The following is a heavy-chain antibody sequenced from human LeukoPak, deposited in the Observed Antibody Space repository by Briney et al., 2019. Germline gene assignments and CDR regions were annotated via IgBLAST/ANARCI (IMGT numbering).Heavy chain of an antibody. CDR2: INHSGST. D-gene: IGHD3-3*01. V-gene: IGHV4-34*01. CDR1: GGSFSGYY. Sequence: SETLSLTCAVYGGSFSGYYWSWIRQPPGKGLEWIGEINHSGSTNYNPSLKSRVTISVDTSKNQFSLKLSSVTAADTAVYYCARGRTYYDFWSGYYAGDWFDSWGQGTLVTVSS. J-gene: IGHJ5*01. CDR3: ARGRTYYDFWSGYYAGDWFDS.